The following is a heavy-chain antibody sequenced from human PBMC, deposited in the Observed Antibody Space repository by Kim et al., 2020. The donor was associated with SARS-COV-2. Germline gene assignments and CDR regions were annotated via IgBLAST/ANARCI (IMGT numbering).Heavy chain of an antibody. CDR2: ISYDGSNK. V-gene: IGHV3-30*18. CDR1: GFTFSSYG. D-gene: IGHD3-10*01. CDR3: AKEYYHGYYYGMDV. J-gene: IGHJ6*02. Sequence: GGSLRLSCAASGFTFSSYGMHWVRQAPGKGLEWVAVISYDGSNKYYADSVKGRFTISRDNSKNTLYLQMNSLRAEDTAVYYCAKEYYHGYYYGMDVWGQGTTVTVSS.